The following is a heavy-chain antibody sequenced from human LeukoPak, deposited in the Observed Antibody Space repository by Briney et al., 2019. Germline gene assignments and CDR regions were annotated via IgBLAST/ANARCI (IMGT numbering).Heavy chain of an antibody. CDR3: ARGFLRYCSGGSCYGMDV. Sequence: PGRSLRLSCAASGFTFSSYGMHWVRQAPGKGLERVAVIWYDGSNKYYADSVKGRFTISRDNSKNTLYLQMNSLRAEDTAVYYCARGFLRYCSGGSCYGMDVWGQGTTVTVSS. CDR2: IWYDGSNK. J-gene: IGHJ6*02. D-gene: IGHD2-15*01. CDR1: GFTFSSYG. V-gene: IGHV3-33*01.